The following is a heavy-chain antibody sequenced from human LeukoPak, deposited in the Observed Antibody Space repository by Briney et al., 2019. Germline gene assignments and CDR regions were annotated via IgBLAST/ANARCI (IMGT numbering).Heavy chain of an antibody. CDR2: ISGSGGST. V-gene: IGHV3-23*01. CDR1: GSTFSSYA. Sequence: PGGSLRLSCAASGSTFSSYAMSWVRQAPGKGLEWVSAISGSGGSTYYADSVKGRFTISRDNSKNTLYLQMNSLRAEDTAVYYCAKSRGDYGDFLDYWGQGTLVTVSS. D-gene: IGHD4-17*01. J-gene: IGHJ4*02. CDR3: AKSRGDYGDFLDY.